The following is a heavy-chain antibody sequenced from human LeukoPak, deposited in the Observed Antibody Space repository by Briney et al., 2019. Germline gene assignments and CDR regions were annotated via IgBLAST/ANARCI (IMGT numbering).Heavy chain of an antibody. V-gene: IGHV3-48*01. D-gene: IGHD4-11*01. Sequence: GGSLRLSCAASGFTFSSYSMNWVRQAPGKGLEWVSYISSSSSTIYYADSVKGRFTISRDNSKNTLFLQMNSLRAEDTAMYFCAKDQYSRYYGMDVWGQGTTVTVSS. CDR2: ISSSSSTI. CDR1: GFTFSSYS. CDR3: AKDQYSRYYGMDV. J-gene: IGHJ6*02.